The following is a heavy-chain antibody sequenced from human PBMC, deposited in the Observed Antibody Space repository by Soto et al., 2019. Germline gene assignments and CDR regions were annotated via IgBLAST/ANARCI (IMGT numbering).Heavy chain of an antibody. D-gene: IGHD3-10*01. CDR2: IYYSGST. CDR1: GGSIISYY. CDR3: ARVWGGAFDI. Sequence: PSETLSLTCTVSGGSIISYYWSWILQPPWNGLEWIGYIYYSGSTNYNPSLKSRVTISVDTSKNQFSLKLSSVTAADTAVYYCARVWGGAFDIWGQGTMVTVSS. V-gene: IGHV4-59*01. J-gene: IGHJ3*02.